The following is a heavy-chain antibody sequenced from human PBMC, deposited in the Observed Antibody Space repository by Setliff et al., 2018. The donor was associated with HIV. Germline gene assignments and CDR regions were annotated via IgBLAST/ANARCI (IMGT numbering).Heavy chain of an antibody. CDR2: ISWNSGSR. V-gene: IGHV3-9*01. D-gene: IGHD2-8*01. Sequence: SLRLSCAASGFMFDDYAMHWVRQAPGKGLEWVSGISWNSGSRGYADSVKGRFTISRDNAKNTLSLQTDSLRPDDTAVYYCVRGKQNGVATYGLDIWGQGTMVTV. J-gene: IGHJ3*02. CDR3: VRGKQNGVATYGLDI. CDR1: GFMFDDYA.